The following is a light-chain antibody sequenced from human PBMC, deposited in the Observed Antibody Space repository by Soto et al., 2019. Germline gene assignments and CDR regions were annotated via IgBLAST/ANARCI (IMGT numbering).Light chain of an antibody. CDR2: DVS. CDR3: SSYTSSSTLV. Sequence: QSALTPPSSVSGSPGQSITLSFPGNSSVGGGYNYVSWYQPHPGKAPKLMICDVSNRPSGVSNRFSGSKSGNTASLTISGLQAEDEADYYCSSYTSSSTLVFGTGTKVNVL. J-gene: IGLJ1*01. V-gene: IGLV2-14*01. CDR1: SSVGGGYNY.